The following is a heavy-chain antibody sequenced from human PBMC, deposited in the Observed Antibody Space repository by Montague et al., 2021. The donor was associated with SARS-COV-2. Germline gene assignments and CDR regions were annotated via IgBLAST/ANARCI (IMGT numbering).Heavy chain of an antibody. V-gene: IGHV4-39*01. CDR2: IYYSGST. CDR1: GGSISSSSYY. CDR3: ARGPRITMIVVVITDIWFDP. J-gene: IGHJ5*02. Sequence: ETLSLTCTVSGGSISSSSYYWGWIRQPPGKGLGWIGSIYYSGSTYYNPSLKSRVTISVDTSKNQFSLKLSSVTAADTAVYYCARGPRITMIVVVITDIWFDPWGQGTLVTVSS. D-gene: IGHD3-22*01.